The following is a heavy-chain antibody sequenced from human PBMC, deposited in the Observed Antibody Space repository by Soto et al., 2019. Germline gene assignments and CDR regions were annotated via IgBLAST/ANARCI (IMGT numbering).Heavy chain of an antibody. CDR2: ISSSSSYT. D-gene: IGHD6-13*01. Sequence: QVQLVESGGGLVKPGGSLRLYCAASGFTFSDYYMSWIRQAPGKGLEWVSYISSSSSYTNYADSVKGRFTISRDNAKNSLYLQMNSLRAEDTAVYYCARDSVYSSSWYVDWGQGTLVTVSS. CDR1: GFTFSDYY. V-gene: IGHV3-11*05. CDR3: ARDSVYSSSWYVD. J-gene: IGHJ4*02.